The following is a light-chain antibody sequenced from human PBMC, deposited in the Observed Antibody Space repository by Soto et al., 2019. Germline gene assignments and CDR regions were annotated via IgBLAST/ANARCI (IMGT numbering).Light chain of an antibody. J-gene: IGLJ2*01. CDR2: RNN. CDR3: AAWDDSLSGVV. CDR1: SCNIGSNY. Sequence: QSVLTQPPSASGAPGQRVTISCSGSSCNIGSNYVYWYQQLPGTAPKLLIYRNNQRPSGVPDRFSGSKSGTSASLAISGRRSEDEADYYCAAWDDSLSGVVFGGGTKLTVL. V-gene: IGLV1-47*01.